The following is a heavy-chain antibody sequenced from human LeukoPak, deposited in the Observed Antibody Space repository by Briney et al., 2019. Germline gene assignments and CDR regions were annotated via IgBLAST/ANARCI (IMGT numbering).Heavy chain of an antibody. Sequence: GGSLRLSCAASGFTFSSYGMHWVRQAPGKGLEWVAVISYDGSNKYYADSVKGRFTISRDNSKNTLYLQMNSLRAEDTAVYYCAKEEGKGASTYYYYYGMDVWGQGTTVTVSS. CDR3: AKEEGKGASTYYYYYGMDV. D-gene: IGHD3-16*01. CDR2: ISYDGSNK. J-gene: IGHJ6*02. V-gene: IGHV3-30*18. CDR1: GFTFSSYG.